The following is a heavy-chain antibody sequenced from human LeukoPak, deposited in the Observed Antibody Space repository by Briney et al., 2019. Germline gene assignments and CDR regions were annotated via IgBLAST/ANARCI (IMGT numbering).Heavy chain of an antibody. V-gene: IGHV3-11*01. CDR2: ISYSGMTI. Sequence: GGSLRLSCAASGFTFSDDYMTWIRQAPGKGLEWISFISYSGMTIYYADSVKGRFTISRDNAENSLHLQMNSLRAEDTAVYYCARGRTGHHSYYYYYMDVWGQGTTVTVSS. D-gene: IGHD3/OR15-3a*01. J-gene: IGHJ6*03. CDR1: GFTFSDDY. CDR3: ARGRTGHHSYYYYYMDV.